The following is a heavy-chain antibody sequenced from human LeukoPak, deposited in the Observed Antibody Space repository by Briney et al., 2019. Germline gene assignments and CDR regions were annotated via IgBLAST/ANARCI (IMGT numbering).Heavy chain of an antibody. V-gene: IGHV3-11*04. CDR3: ARDGRSSSWYGYYYYYMDV. Sequence: GGSLRLSCAASGFTFSNAWMNWVRQAPGKGLEWVSYISSSGSTIYYADSVKGRFTISRDNAKNSLYLQMNSLRAEDTAVYYCARDGRSSSWYGYYYYYMDVWGKGTTVTVSS. CDR1: GFTFSNAW. CDR2: ISSSGSTI. J-gene: IGHJ6*03. D-gene: IGHD6-13*01.